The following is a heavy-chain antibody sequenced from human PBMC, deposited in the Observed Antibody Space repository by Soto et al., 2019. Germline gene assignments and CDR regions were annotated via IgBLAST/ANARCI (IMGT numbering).Heavy chain of an antibody. CDR2: ISYDGSNK. CDR1: GFTFRSYG. J-gene: IGHJ4*02. D-gene: IGHD3-22*01. Sequence: QVQLVESGGGVVQAGRSLRLSCVGSGFTFRSYGMHWVRQAPGKGLEWMAVISYDGSNKYYADSVKGRFTISRDNSKNTLYLQTNSLRGDDTAVYYCAKDPGDSSGYYIDYWGQGTLVTVSS. V-gene: IGHV3-30*18. CDR3: AKDPGDSSGYYIDY.